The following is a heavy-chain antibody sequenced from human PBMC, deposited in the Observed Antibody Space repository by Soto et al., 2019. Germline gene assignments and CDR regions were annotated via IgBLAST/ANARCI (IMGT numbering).Heavy chain of an antibody. Sequence: SETLSLTCAVYGGSFSGYYWSWIRQPPGKGLEWIGEINHSGSTNYNPSLKSRVTISVDTSKNQFSLKLSSVTAADTAVYYCARGGPPMVRGVGKGYFDYWGQGTLVTVSS. CDR1: GGSFSGYY. D-gene: IGHD3-10*01. J-gene: IGHJ4*02. V-gene: IGHV4-34*01. CDR2: INHSGST. CDR3: ARGGPPMVRGVGKGYFDY.